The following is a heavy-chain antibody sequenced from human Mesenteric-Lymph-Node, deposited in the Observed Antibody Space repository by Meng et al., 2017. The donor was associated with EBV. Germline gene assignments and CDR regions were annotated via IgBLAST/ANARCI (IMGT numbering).Heavy chain of an antibody. CDR1: GGSVNSGGYS. CDR3: AGGDYVNQFNY. CDR2: VHHSGLT. J-gene: IGHJ4*02. V-gene: IGHV4-30-2*06. D-gene: IGHD4-17*01. Sequence: QLQLKESGSGLVKPSQTLSLTCTVSGGSVNSGGYSWSWIRQSPEKGLEWIWYVHHSGLTYYNPSLETRVIISLERSKNQFSLKLTSVTAADTAVYYCAGGDYVNQFNYWGQGTLVTVSS.